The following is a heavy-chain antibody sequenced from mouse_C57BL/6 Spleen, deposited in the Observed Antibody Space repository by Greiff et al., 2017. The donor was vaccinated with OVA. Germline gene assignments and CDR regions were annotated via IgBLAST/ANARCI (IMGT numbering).Heavy chain of an antibody. J-gene: IGHJ2*01. D-gene: IGHD1-1*01. Sequence: EVMLVESGGGLVQPGGSLKLSCAASGFTFSDYYMYWVRQTPEKRLEWVAYISNGGGSTYYPDTVKGRFTISRDNAKNTLYLQMSRLKSEDTAMYYCARGGLPFYYGSSSYYFDYWGQGTTLTVSS. CDR2: ISNGGGST. CDR1: GFTFSDYY. V-gene: IGHV5-12*01. CDR3: ARGGLPFYYGSSSYYFDY.